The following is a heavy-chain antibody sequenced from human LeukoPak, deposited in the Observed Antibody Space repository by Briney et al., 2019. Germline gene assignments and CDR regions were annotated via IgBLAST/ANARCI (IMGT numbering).Heavy chain of an antibody. Sequence: SETLSLTCAVYGGSFSDYYWSWIRQPPGKGLEWIGEINHSGSTNYNPSLKSRVTISVDTSKNQFSLKLSSVTAADTAVYYCARGGFGESTNFGFDYWGQGTLVTVSS. J-gene: IGHJ4*02. D-gene: IGHD3-10*01. CDR1: GGSFSDYY. CDR2: INHSGST. CDR3: ARGGFGESTNFGFDY. V-gene: IGHV4-34*01.